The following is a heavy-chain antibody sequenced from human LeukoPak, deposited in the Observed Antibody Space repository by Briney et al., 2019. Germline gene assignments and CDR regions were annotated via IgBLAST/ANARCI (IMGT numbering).Heavy chain of an antibody. CDR1: GFTFSSYA. J-gene: IGHJ6*02. CDR2: ISYDGSNK. V-gene: IGHV3-30-3*01. CDR3: AIDYSSSWSEGTLGGMDV. D-gene: IGHD6-13*01. Sequence: GGSLRLSCAASGFTFSSYAMHWVRQAPGKGLEWVAVISYDGSNKYYADSVKGRFTISRDNSKNTLYLQMNSLRAEDTAVYYCAIDYSSSWSEGTLGGMDVWGQGTTVTVSS.